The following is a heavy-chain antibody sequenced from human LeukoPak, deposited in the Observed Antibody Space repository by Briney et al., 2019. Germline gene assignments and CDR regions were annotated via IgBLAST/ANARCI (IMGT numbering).Heavy chain of an antibody. Sequence: SETLSLTCTVSGGSISSYYWNWIRQPPGKGLEWIGYIYYSGSTNYNPSLKSRVTISVDTSKNQFSLKLSSVTAADTAVYYCAGTNYYDSSGYYLDYWGQGTLVTVSS. CDR2: IYYSGST. V-gene: IGHV4-59*12. CDR1: GGSISSYY. D-gene: IGHD3-22*01. J-gene: IGHJ4*02. CDR3: AGTNYYDSSGYYLDY.